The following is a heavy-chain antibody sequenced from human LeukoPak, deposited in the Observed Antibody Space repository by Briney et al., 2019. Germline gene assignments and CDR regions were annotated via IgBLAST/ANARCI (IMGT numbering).Heavy chain of an antibody. J-gene: IGHJ4*02. CDR3: AREGGSGSSIDY. Sequence: PGRSLRLSCAASGLTFSSYVMHWVRQAPGKGLEWVAVIWYDGSNKYYADSVKGRFTISRDNSKNTLYLQMNSLRAEDTAVYYCAREGGSGSSIDYWGQGTLVTVSS. CDR2: IWYDGSNK. V-gene: IGHV3-33*01. D-gene: IGHD1-26*01. CDR1: GLTFSSYV.